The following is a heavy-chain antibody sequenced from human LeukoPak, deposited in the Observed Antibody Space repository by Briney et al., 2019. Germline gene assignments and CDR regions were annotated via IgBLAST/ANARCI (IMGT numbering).Heavy chain of an antibody. CDR3: ARYRAAPNYFDF. CDR2: IWFDGSDK. V-gene: IGHV3-33*01. J-gene: IGHJ4*02. Sequence: GGSLRLSCAASGFAFSNYGMHWVRQAPGKGLEWVAVIWFDGSDKYYVDSVKGRFTISRDNSKNTLSLQMNSLRAKDTAVYYCARYRAAPNYFDFWGQGTLVTVSS. CDR1: GFAFSNYG. D-gene: IGHD6-13*01.